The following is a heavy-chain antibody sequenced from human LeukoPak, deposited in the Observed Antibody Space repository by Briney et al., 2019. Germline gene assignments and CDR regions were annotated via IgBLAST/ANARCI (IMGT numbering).Heavy chain of an antibody. J-gene: IGHJ4*02. V-gene: IGHV4-59*01. D-gene: IGHD3-10*01. Sequence: SETLSLTCTVSGGSISSYYWSWIRQPPGKGLEWIGYIYYSGSTNYNPSLKSRVTISVDTSKNQFSLKLSSVTAADTAVYYCARGSKFLYYGSGSSFAYWGQGTLVTVSS. CDR1: GGSISSYY. CDR3: ARGSKFLYYGSGSSFAY. CDR2: IYYSGST.